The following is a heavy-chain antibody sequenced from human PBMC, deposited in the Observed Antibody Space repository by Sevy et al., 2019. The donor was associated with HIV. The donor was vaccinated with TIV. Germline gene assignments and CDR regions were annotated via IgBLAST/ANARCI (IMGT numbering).Heavy chain of an antibody. Sequence: GGSLRLSCSASGFTVSGVHMTWVRQASGKGLEWVSVIYDGGSTYYADSVNGRFIISRDNSKNTLYLQMNSLRVEDTAVYYCARWYFKMDVWGQGATVTVSS. V-gene: IGHV3-53*01. J-gene: IGHJ6*02. CDR3: ARWYFKMDV. D-gene: IGHD6-13*01. CDR1: GFTVSGVH. CDR2: IYDGGST.